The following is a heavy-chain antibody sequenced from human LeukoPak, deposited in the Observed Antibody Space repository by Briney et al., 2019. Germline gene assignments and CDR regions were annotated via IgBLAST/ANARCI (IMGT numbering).Heavy chain of an antibody. V-gene: IGHV4-34*01. CDR1: GGSFSGYY. CDR2: INHSGST. Sequence: SETLSLTCAVYGGSFSGYYWSWIRQPPGKGLEWIGEINHSGSTDYNPSLKSRVTISVDTSKNQFSLKLSSVTAADTAVYYCARALQENYVRGSFRPLRRHFDRWGRGTLVAVSS. J-gene: IGHJ2*01. D-gene: IGHD3-16*02. CDR3: ARALQENYVRGSFRPLRRHFDR.